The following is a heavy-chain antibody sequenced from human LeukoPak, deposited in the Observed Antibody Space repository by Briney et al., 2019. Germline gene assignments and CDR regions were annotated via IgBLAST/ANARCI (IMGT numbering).Heavy chain of an antibody. CDR1: GYSFTTYW. CDR2: NYPGDSDT. V-gene: IGHV5-51*01. CDR3: ARRVSSSGFDAFDV. Sequence: RGESLNISCQGSGYSFTTYWIGWVRQMPGKGLEWMGINYPGDSDTTYSPSFQGQVTMSADKSISAAYLQWSSLKASDTAMYGARRVSSSGFDAFDVWGQGTMVTVSS. J-gene: IGHJ3*01. D-gene: IGHD5-12*01.